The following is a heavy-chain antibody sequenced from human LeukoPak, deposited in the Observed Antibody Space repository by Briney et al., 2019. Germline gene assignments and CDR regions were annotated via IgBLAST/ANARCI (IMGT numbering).Heavy chain of an antibody. D-gene: IGHD3-16*01. CDR2: IRGNGET. V-gene: IGHV3-23*01. J-gene: IGHJ4*02. CDR3: AKASWVSSTDAVR. Sequence: GGSLRLSCAASGLSFSSFAMSWVRQGPARGLGWVSSIRGNGETFCADSVKGRFTLSSDSSRNTVYFQLNNLRVEDTAIYYCAKASWVSSTDAVRWGQGTLVTVSS. CDR1: GLSFSSFA.